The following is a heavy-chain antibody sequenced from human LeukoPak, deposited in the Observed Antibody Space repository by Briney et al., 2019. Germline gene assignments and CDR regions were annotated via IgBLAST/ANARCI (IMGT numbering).Heavy chain of an antibody. V-gene: IGHV1-69*13. Sequence: SVKVSCKASGGTFSSNTFSWVRQAPGQGLEWLGGIIPIFGTRTYAQKFQGRVTVIADASTSTVYMELSSLRSEDTAVYYCARWAGLCTSDNCYNPFDYWGQGTLVTVSS. CDR2: IIPIFGTR. CDR3: ARWAGLCTSDNCYNPFDY. D-gene: IGHD2-8*02. CDR1: GGTFSSNT. J-gene: IGHJ4*02.